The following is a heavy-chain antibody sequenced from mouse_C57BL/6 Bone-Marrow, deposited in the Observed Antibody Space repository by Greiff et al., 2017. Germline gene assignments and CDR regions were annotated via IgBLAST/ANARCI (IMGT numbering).Heavy chain of an antibody. J-gene: IGHJ4*01. Sequence: VQLQQSGTVLARPGASVKMSCKTSGYTFTSYWMHWVKQRPGQGLEWIGAIYPGNSDTNYNQKFKGKATLTVDTSSSTAYMQLSSLTSEDSAVYYCARGLTSLIGDYWGQGTSVTVSS. V-gene: IGHV1-5*01. D-gene: IGHD2-14*01. CDR3: ARGLTSLIGDY. CDR2: IYPGNSDT. CDR1: GYTFTSYW.